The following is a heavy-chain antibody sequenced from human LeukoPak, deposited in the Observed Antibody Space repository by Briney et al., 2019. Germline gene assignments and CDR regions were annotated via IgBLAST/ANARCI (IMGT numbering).Heavy chain of an antibody. V-gene: IGHV3-21*04. Sequence: GGSLRLSCAASGFTFSSYGMSWVRQAPGKGLEWVSAISSSGSTIYYADSVKGRFTISRDNAKNSLYLQMNSLRAEDTAVYYCARDEDSSVAAGHNWFDPWGQGTLVTVSS. CDR3: ARDEDSSVAAGHNWFDP. D-gene: IGHD6-19*01. J-gene: IGHJ5*02. CDR1: GFTFSSYG. CDR2: ISSSGSTI.